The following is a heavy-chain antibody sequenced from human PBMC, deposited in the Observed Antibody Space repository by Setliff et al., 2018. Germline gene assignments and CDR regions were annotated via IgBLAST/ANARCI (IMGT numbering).Heavy chain of an antibody. J-gene: IGHJ5*02. D-gene: IGHD3-22*01. CDR3: ARVDDVGSGYENWIDP. CDR2: INHRGST. V-gene: IGHV4-34*01. Sequence: SETLSLTCAAYGGTFSDYYWTWIRQPPGKGLEWIGEINHRGSTNYNPSLKSRATISIDTSKDQFSLKLSSVTAADTAVYYCARVDDVGSGYENWIDPCGRGTLVTVSS. CDR1: GGTFSDYY.